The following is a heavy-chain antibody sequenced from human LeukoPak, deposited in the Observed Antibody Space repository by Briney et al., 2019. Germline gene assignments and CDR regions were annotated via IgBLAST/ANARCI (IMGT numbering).Heavy chain of an antibody. CDR1: AGSISRYS. Sequence: PSQTLSLAWTVAAGSISRYSWSWIRQPAGERLEWIGRIYTSGSTNSNPCLKSRVAMSVDTSKNQFSLELSSVPAADTAVYYCASARTTAFMDVWGKGTTVTVSS. D-gene: IGHD2-2*01. CDR3: ASARTTAFMDV. V-gene: IGHV4-4*07. CDR2: IYTSGST. J-gene: IGHJ6*04.